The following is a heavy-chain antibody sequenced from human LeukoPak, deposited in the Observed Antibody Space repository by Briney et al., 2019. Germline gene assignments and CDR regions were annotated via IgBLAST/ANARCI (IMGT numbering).Heavy chain of an antibody. CDR3: ARDSHSLDMATPGGFDP. Sequence: PSATLSLTWSVSGDSISSYFWSSIRPPPGKGLEWIVYVHSSGSTSNNPSLKTRGSISVDTSKTQFSLNLRAVTAADTAVYYCARDSHSLDMATPGGFDPWGQGTLVTVSS. CDR2: VHSSGST. CDR1: GDSISSYF. J-gene: IGHJ5*02. D-gene: IGHD5-24*01. V-gene: IGHV4-59*12.